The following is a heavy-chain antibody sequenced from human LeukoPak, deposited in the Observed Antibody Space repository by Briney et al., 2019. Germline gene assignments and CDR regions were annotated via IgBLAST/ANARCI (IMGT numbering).Heavy chain of an antibody. CDR1: GFTFSSYW. Sequence: PGGSLRLSCAASGFTFSSYWMDWVRQAPEKGLVWVSRISSDGSWTRYADSVKGRSTISRDNAQNTLYLQMNSLRAEDTAVYYCVSYGRPWGQGTLVTVSS. D-gene: IGHD3-16*01. CDR3: VSYGRP. J-gene: IGHJ5*02. CDR2: ISSDGSWT. V-gene: IGHV3-74*01.